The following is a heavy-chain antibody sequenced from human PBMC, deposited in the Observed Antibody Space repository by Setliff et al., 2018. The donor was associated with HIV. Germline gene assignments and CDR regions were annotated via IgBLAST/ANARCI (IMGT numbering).Heavy chain of an antibody. CDR1: GFTFSGSA. Sequence: GSLRLSCSASGFTFSGSALHWVRQASGKGLEWVGRIKTKPNSYATAHAESVKGRFTISRDDSQNTAYLQMNSLRTEDTAVYYCARAYNVYGYRFDSSGYDYWGQGTLVTVSS. CDR3: ARAYNVYGYRFDSSGYDY. CDR2: IKTKPNSYAT. J-gene: IGHJ4*02. D-gene: IGHD3-22*01. V-gene: IGHV3-73*01.